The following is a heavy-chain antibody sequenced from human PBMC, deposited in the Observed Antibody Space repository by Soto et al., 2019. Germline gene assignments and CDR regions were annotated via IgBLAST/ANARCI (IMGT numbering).Heavy chain of an antibody. CDR3: ARDTYYYDSSGYYYYFDY. CDR1: GFTFSSHW. J-gene: IGHJ4*02. Sequence: GGSLRLSCAASGFTFSSHWMSWVRQAPGKGLEWVANINQDGSEKYYVDSVKGRFTISRDNAENSLYLQMNSLRAEDTAVYYFARDTYYYDSSGYYYYFDYWGQGTLVTVSS. D-gene: IGHD3-22*01. CDR2: INQDGSEK. V-gene: IGHV3-7*01.